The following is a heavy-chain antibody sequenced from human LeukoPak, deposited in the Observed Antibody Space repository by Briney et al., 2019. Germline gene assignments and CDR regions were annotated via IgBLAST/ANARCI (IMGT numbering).Heavy chain of an antibody. Sequence: SQTLSLTCAISGDSVSTNSAAWTWMRQSPSRGLEWLGRTYYKSKWYNNYAVSVKSRITINPDTSKNQFSLHLSSVTPEDTAVYYCARGDIALDYWGQGAPVTVSS. CDR3: ARGDIALDY. V-gene: IGHV6-1*01. CDR2: TYYKSKWYN. CDR1: GDSVSTNSAA. D-gene: IGHD5-12*01. J-gene: IGHJ4*02.